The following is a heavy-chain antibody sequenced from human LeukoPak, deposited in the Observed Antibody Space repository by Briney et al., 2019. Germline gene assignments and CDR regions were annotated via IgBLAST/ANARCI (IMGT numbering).Heavy chain of an antibody. CDR2: ISSSSSYI. V-gene: IGHV3-21*04. J-gene: IGHJ4*02. CDR1: GFTFSSYS. Sequence: GGSLRLSCAASGFTFSSYSMNWVRQAPGKGLEWVSSISSSSSYIYYADSVKGRFTISRDNSKNTLYLQMNSLRAEDTAVYYCATQYSSSWFRPYYFDYWGQGTLVTVSS. CDR3: ATQYSSSWFRPYYFDY. D-gene: IGHD6-13*01.